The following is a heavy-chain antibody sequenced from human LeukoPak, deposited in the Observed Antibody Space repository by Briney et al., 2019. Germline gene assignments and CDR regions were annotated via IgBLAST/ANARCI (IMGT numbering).Heavy chain of an antibody. V-gene: IGHV3-7*04. CDR2: IKQDGSEK. D-gene: IGHD5-12*01. CDR1: GFTFSSYW. CDR3: ARAYSGYDGGYAFDI. Sequence: GGSLRLSCAASGFTFSSYWMSWVRQAPGKGLEWVANIKQDGSEKYYVDSVKGRFTISRDNAKNSLYLQMNSLRAEDTAVYYCARAYSGYDGGYAFDIWGQGTMVTVSS. J-gene: IGHJ3*02.